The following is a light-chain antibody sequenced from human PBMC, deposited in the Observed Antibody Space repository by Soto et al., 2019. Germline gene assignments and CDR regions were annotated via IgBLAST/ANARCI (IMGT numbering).Light chain of an antibody. CDR2: GAS. CDR1: ETVATN. Sequence: VMTQSPATLSVSPGERATLSCWASETVATNLAWYQQKPGQAPRLLISGASTRAAGISSRFRGSGSGTEITSTISSLRSEDSASDYCQQYFEWPPMTFGQGTKVEI. CDR3: QQYFEWPPMT. V-gene: IGKV3-15*01. J-gene: IGKJ1*01.